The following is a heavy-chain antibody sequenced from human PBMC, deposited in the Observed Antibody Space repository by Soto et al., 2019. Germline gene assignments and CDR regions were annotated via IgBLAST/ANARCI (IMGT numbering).Heavy chain of an antibody. CDR1: GFTFSNAR. V-gene: IGHV3-15*01. Sequence: PGGSLRLSCAASGFTFSNARMSWVRQAPGKGLEWVVLIKSKTFGGTTDYAAPVRGRFTISRDESKNTLYLQMNSLKTEDTAVYYCTTDRTTMRVVVHYXWGQGTLVTVSX. J-gene: IGHJ4*02. CDR3: TTDRTTMRVVVHYX. D-gene: IGHD3-22*01. CDR2: IKSKTFGGTT.